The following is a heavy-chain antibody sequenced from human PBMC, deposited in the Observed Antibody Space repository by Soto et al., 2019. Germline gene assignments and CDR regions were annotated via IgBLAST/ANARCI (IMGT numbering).Heavy chain of an antibody. J-gene: IGHJ6*02. CDR1: GFTFTNYA. CDR3: AYFTALNDYSGMDV. CDR2: ISGSGSST. D-gene: IGHD1-26*01. Sequence: EVQLLESGGGLVQPGGSLRLSCAASGFTFTNYAMSWVRQAPGKGLEWVSAISGSGSSTYYADSVKGRFTISRDNSENTMFLQMHSLRAEDTAVYYWAYFTALNDYSGMDVWGQGTTVTVSS. V-gene: IGHV3-23*01.